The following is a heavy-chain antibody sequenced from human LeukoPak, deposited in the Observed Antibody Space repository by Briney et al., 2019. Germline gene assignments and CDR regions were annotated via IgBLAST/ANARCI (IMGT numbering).Heavy chain of an antibody. CDR1: GGSISSYY. V-gene: IGHV4-59*01. CDR3: ARGGQLRRSFDY. D-gene: IGHD1-26*01. CDR2: IYYSGST. Sequence: SETLSLTCTVSGGSISSYYWSWIRQPPGKGLEWIGYIYYSGSTNYNPSLKSRVTISVDTSKNQFSLKLSSVTAADTAVHYCARGGQLRRSFDYWGQGTLVTVSS. J-gene: IGHJ4*02.